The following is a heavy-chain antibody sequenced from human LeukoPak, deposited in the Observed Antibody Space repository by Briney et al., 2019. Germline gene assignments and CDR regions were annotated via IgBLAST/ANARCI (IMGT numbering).Heavy chain of an antibody. D-gene: IGHD3-22*01. Sequence: GASVKVSCKASGYTFTRYAMNWVRQAPGQGLEWMGWISTNTGNPTYAQGFTGRFVFSLDTSVSTAYLQISSLKAEDTAVYYCARAGNYYDSSGYYPGSILDYWGQGTLVTVSS. CDR3: ARAGNYYDSSGYYPGSILDY. CDR1: GYTFTRYA. V-gene: IGHV7-4-1*02. J-gene: IGHJ4*02. CDR2: ISTNTGNP.